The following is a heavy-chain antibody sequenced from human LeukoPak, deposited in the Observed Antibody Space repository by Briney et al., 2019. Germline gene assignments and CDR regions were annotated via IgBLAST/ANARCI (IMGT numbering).Heavy chain of an antibody. CDR1: RLIINREI. J-gene: IGHJ4*02. CDR3: AKVATTPVWAPDY. D-gene: IGHD1-1*01. CDR2: IYSDGNT. V-gene: IGHV3-53*01. Sequence: GGFLTLSCAAYRLIINREITRWVPQAPGQGLEWVAIIYSDGNTVYAESVKGRFTISRDTSKNRLFLHMDSLRVEDTALYYCAKVATTPVWAPDYWGQGTLVTVSS.